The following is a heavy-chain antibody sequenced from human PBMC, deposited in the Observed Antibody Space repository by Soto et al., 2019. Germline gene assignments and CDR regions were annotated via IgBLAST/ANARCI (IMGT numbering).Heavy chain of an antibody. CDR2: IYYSGSTT. V-gene: IGHV4-4*02. J-gene: IGHJ5*02. D-gene: IGHD1-26*01. CDR1: GGSISSSNW. CDR3: ARGIVGATRA. Sequence: QVQLQESGPGLVKPSGTLSLTCAVSGGSISSSNWWSWVRQPPGKGLEWIGEIYYSGSTTNYNPSLKSRVTISVDGSKNEFPLNLSSVTAADTAVYYCARGIVGATRAWGPGTLVTVSS.